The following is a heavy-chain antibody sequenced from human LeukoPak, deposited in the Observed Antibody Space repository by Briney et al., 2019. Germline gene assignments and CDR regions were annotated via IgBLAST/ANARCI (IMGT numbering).Heavy chain of an antibody. CDR1: GFTFSSYS. V-gene: IGHV3-48*02. J-gene: IGHJ4*02. D-gene: IGHD3-3*01. CDR3: ASSGFWSGYPTHLDY. Sequence: GASVKVSCKASGFTFSSYSMNWVRQAPGKGLEWVSYISSSSSTIYYADSVKGRFTISRDNAKNSLYLQMNSLRDEDTAVYYCASSGFWSGYPTHLDYWGQGTLVTVSS. CDR2: ISSSSSTI.